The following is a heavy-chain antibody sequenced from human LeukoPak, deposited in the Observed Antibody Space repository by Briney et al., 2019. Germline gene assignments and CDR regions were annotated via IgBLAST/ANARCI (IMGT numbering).Heavy chain of an antibody. V-gene: IGHV3-30*04. CDR1: GFTFSSYA. CDR2: ISNDGRDK. D-gene: IGHD1-1*01. CDR3: ARDRNAPAEYFFDY. J-gene: IGHJ4*02. Sequence: GGSLRLSCAASGFTFSSYAMHWVRQAPGKGLEWVAVISNDGRDKHYADSVKGRFTFSRDNSKNTVYLQMNSLRTEDTAMYYCARDRNAPAEYFFDYWGQGTLVTVSS.